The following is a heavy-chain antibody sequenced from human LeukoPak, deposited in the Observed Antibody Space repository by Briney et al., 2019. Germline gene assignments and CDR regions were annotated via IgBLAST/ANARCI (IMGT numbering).Heavy chain of an antibody. CDR1: GYTFTSYD. J-gene: IGHJ6*02. CDR3: ARGLRFLEWLFRGDKYYYYGMDV. CDR2: MNPNSGNT. Sequence: ASVKVSCKASGYTFTSYDINWVRQATGQGLEWMGWMNPNSGNTGYTQKFQGRVTMTRNTSMSTAYMELSSLRSEDTAVYYCARGLRFLEWLFRGDKYYYYGMDVWGQGTTVTVSS. V-gene: IGHV1-8*01. D-gene: IGHD3-3*01.